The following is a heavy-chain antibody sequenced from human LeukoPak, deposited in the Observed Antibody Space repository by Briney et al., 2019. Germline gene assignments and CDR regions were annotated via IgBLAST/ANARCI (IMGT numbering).Heavy chain of an antibody. J-gene: IGHJ4*02. CDR2: IYTSGST. CDR1: GGSISSYY. V-gene: IGHV4-4*07. CDR3: ARGTID. Sequence: SETLSLTCTVSGGSISSYYWSWLRQPAGKGLEGIGRIYTSGSTNYNPSLKSRVTMSVDTSKNQFSLKLSSVTAADTAVYYCARGTIDWGQGTLVTVSS. D-gene: IGHD4/OR15-4a*01.